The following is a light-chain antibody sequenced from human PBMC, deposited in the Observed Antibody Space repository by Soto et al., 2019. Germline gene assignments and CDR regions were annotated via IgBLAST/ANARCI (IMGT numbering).Light chain of an antibody. V-gene: IGKV3-11*01. CDR2: DAS. J-gene: IGKJ3*01. Sequence: EIVLTQSLATLSLSPGERATLSCRASQSVSSYLAWYQQKPGQAPRLLIYDASNRATGIPARFSGSGSGTDFTLTISSLEPEDFAVYYCQQRSNSLTFGPGTKVDIK. CDR1: QSVSSY. CDR3: QQRSNSLT.